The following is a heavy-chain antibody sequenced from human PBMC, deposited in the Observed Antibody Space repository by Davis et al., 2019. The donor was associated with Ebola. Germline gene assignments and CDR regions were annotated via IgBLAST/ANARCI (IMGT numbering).Heavy chain of an antibody. J-gene: IGHJ4*02. V-gene: IGHV3-23*01. CDR3: ARDRRQEYDILTGYYNIWENPY. CDR2: ISGSGGST. CDR1: GFTFSSYA. Sequence: GESLKISCAASGFTFSSYAMSWVRQAPGKGLEWVSAISGSGGSTYYADSVKGRFTISRDNSKNTLYLQMNSLRAEDTAVYYCARDRRQEYDILTGYYNIWENPYWGQGTLVTVSS. D-gene: IGHD3-9*01.